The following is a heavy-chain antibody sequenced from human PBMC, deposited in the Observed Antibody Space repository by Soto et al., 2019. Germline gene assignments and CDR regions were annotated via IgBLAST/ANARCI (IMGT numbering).Heavy chain of an antibody. J-gene: IGHJ6*02. D-gene: IGHD2-8*02. Sequence: QVQLVESGGGVVQPGRSLRLSCAASGFTFSSYAMHWVRQAPGKGLEWVAVISYDGSNKYYADSVKGRFTISRDNSKNTLYLQMNSLGAEDTAVYYWATGPHCYYYGMDVWGQGATVTVSS. CDR3: ATGPHCYYYGMDV. CDR1: GFTFSSYA. CDR2: ISYDGSNK. V-gene: IGHV3-30-3*01.